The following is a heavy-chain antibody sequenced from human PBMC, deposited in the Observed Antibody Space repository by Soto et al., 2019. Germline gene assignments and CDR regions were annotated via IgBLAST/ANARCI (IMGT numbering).Heavy chain of an antibody. J-gene: IGHJ6*02. CDR3: AREIGYSSSWPSSGYYYYGMDV. CDR2: IIPIFGTA. Sequence: QVQLVQSGAEVKKPGSSVKVSCKASGGTFSSYAISWVRQAPGQGLEWMGGIIPIFGTANYAQQFQGRVTITADKSTSTAYMERSSRRSEDTAVYYCAREIGYSSSWPSSGYYYYGMDVWGQGTTVTVSS. CDR1: GGTFSSYA. D-gene: IGHD6-13*01. V-gene: IGHV1-69*06.